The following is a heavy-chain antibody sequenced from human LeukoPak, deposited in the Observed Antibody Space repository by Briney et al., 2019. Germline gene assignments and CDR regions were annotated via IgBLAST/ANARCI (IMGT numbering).Heavy chain of an antibody. V-gene: IGHV4-39*01. Sequence: SETLSLTCTVSGGSIISTAYYWGWIRQPPGKGLEWIGSIYYSGSTYYNPSLKSRVTISVDTSKNQFSLKLSSVTAADTAVYYCARHHGYTYGRVDYWGQGTLVTVSS. CDR2: IYYSGST. CDR1: GGSIISTAYY. J-gene: IGHJ4*02. CDR3: ARHHGYTYGRVDY. D-gene: IGHD5-18*01.